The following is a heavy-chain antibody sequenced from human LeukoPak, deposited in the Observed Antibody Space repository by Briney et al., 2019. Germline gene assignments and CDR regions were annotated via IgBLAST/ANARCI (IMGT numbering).Heavy chain of an antibody. CDR1: GFTFSSYS. Sequence: GGSLRLSCAASGFTFSSYSMNWVRQAPGKGLEWVSSISSSSSYIYYADSVKGRFTISRDNAKNSLYLQMNSLRAEDTAVYYCARVNSGSYYWFDPWGQGTLVTVSS. D-gene: IGHD1-26*01. CDR2: ISSSSSYI. J-gene: IGHJ5*02. CDR3: ARVNSGSYYWFDP. V-gene: IGHV3-21*01.